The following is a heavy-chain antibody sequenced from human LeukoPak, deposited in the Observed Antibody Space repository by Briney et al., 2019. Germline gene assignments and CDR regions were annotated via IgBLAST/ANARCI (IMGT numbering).Heavy chain of an antibody. Sequence: SETLSLTCTVSGGSISSYYWGWIRQPPGKGLEWIGSIYYSGSTYYNPSLKSRVTISVDTSKNQFSLKLSSVTAADTAAYYCARQGTTYYYFGIWGQGTMVTVSS. J-gene: IGHJ3*02. CDR2: IYYSGST. CDR3: ARQGTTYYYFGI. CDR1: GGSISSYY. V-gene: IGHV4-39*01. D-gene: IGHD3-10*01.